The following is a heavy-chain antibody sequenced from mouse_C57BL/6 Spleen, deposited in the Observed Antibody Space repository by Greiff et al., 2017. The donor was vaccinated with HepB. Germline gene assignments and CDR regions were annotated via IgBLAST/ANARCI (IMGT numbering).Heavy chain of an antibody. CDR3: ARRVGRVFDY. V-gene: IGHV1-69*01. CDR2: IDPSDSYT. Sequence: VQLQQPGAEFVMPGASVKLSCKASGYTFTSYWMHWVKQRPGQGLEWIGEIDPSDSYTNYNQKFKGKSTLTVDKSSSTAYMQLSSLTSEDSAVYYCARRVGRVFDYWGQGTTLTVSS. J-gene: IGHJ2*01. CDR1: GYTFTSYW. D-gene: IGHD4-1*01.